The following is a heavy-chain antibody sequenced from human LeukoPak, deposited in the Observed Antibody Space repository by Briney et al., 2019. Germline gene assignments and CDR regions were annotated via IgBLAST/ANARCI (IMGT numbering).Heavy chain of an antibody. D-gene: IGHD1-26*01. CDR1: GYTFVDYY. Sequence: ASVTVSCKASGYTFVDYYMHWVRQAPGQGLEWMGWINPNSGGTNYAQKFQGRVTMTRDTSISTAYMDLSRLKSDDTAVYFCAREAGDSATTRVDYYYSHYMDVWGTGTTVTVSS. CDR3: AREAGDSATTRVDYYYSHYMDV. V-gene: IGHV1-2*02. J-gene: IGHJ6*03. CDR2: INPNSGGT.